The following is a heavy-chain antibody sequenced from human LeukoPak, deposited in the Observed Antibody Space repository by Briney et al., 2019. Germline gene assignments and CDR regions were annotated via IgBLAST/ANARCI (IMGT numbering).Heavy chain of an antibody. CDR2: INPNSGGT. V-gene: IGHV1-2*06. J-gene: IGHJ3*02. CDR3: AREGRTTVTTQRDAFDI. CDR1: GGTFSSYA. D-gene: IGHD4-17*01. Sequence: ASVKVSCKASGGTFSSYAISWVRQAPGQGLEWMGRINPNSGGTNYAQKFQGRVTMTRDTSISTAYMELSRLRSDDTAVYYCAREGRTTVTTQRDAFDIWGQGTMVTVSS.